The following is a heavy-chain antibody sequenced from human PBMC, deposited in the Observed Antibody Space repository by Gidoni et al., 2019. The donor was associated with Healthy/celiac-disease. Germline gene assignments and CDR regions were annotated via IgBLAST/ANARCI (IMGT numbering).Heavy chain of an antibody. CDR3: TRGPVTRIPRFDF. D-gene: IGHD4-17*01. J-gene: IGHJ4*02. CDR1: GFRFTTYT. V-gene: IGHV3-48*02. CDR2: ISATGNTV. Sequence: EVQLVESGGGAVQPGESLTLSCAASGFRFTTYTMNWVHQAPGRGLELVSHISATGNTVAYAASVKGRFTIARDNDKNSVFLQMNNLRDEDSAVYFCTRGPVTRIPRFDFWGQGTLATVSS.